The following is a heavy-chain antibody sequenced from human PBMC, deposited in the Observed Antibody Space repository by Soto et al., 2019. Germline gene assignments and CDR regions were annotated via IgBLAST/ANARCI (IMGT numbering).Heavy chain of an antibody. V-gene: IGHV1-2*02. J-gene: IGHJ4*02. CDR2: IDPKSGGT. CDR1: GPTFIAYY. D-gene: IGHD5-12*01. CDR3: ARVPVDVPE. Sequence: QLVQSGAEVKKPGASVRVSCKTSGPTFIAYYIHWVRQAPGQGLEWMGWIDPKSGGTTYEQKFLGRVTMTRDTSINTAYMALNRLTSDDTAVYYCARVPVDVPEWGQGTLITVSS.